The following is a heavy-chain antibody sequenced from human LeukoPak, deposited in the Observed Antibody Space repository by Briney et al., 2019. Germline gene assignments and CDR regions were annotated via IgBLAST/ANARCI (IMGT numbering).Heavy chain of an antibody. CDR3: ARVTTSGSYKFDN. CDR1: GFTVSNNY. V-gene: IGHV3-53*01. D-gene: IGHD3-10*01. Sequence: GGSLRLSCAASGFTVSNNYISWVRQAPGKGLEWVSLIYTSGSTYYADSVKGRFTISRDNSKNTLYLQMNSLRAEDTAAYYCARVTTSGSYKFDNWGQGTLVTVSS. J-gene: IGHJ4*02. CDR2: IYTSGST.